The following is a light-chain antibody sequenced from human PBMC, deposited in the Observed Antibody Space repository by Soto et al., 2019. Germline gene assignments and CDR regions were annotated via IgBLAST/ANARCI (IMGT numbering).Light chain of an antibody. CDR3: TSYTSSSTLV. V-gene: IGLV2-14*01. CDR1: SSDVGGYNY. Sequence: QSALTQPASVSGSPGQSITISCTGTSSDVGGYNYVSWYQHHPGKAPKLMIYEVSNRPSGVSNRFSGSKSGNTASLTISGLRAEDEADYYCTSYTSSSTLVLGGGTQLTVL. J-gene: IGLJ3*02. CDR2: EVS.